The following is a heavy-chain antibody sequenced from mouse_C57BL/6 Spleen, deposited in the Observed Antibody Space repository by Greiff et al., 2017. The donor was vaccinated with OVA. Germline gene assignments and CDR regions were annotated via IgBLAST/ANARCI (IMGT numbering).Heavy chain of an antibody. V-gene: IGHV1-19*01. Sequence: VQLKESGPVLVKPGASVKMSCKASGYTFTDYYMNWVKQSHGKSLEWIGVINPYNGGTSYNQKFKGKATLTVDKSSCTAYMERNSLTSEDSAVYYCARSGAMDYRGQGTSVTVSS. J-gene: IGHJ4*01. D-gene: IGHD3-1*01. CDR2: INPYNGGT. CDR3: ARSGAMDY. CDR1: GYTFTDYY.